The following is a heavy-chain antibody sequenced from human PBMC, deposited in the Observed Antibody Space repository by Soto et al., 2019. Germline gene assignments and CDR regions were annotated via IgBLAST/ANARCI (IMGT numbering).Heavy chain of an antibody. Sequence: GESLKISCKGSGYTFTSYWIGWVRQMPGKGLEWMGIIYPGDSNTRYSPSFQGQVTISADKSISTAYLQWSSLKASDTAMYFCARQGDCSNTACYPTDYWGQGTLVTVSS. J-gene: IGHJ4*02. CDR1: GYTFTSYW. CDR2: IYPGDSNT. CDR3: ARQGDCSNTACYPTDY. V-gene: IGHV5-51*01. D-gene: IGHD2-2*01.